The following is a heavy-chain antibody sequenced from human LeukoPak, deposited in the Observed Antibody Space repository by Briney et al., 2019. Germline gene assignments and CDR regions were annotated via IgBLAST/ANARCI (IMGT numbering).Heavy chain of an antibody. CDR1: GFTFSSYA. CDR2: ISGSNSYI. J-gene: IGHJ4*02. D-gene: IGHD1-1*01. V-gene: IGHV3-21*01. CDR3: ARALTTLTYEGY. Sequence: GGSLRLSCAASGFTFSSYAMHWVRQAPGKGLEWVSSISGSNSYIFYADSVKGRFTVSRDNAKDSLYLQMNSLRAEDTAVYYCARALTTLTYEGYWGQGTLVTVSS.